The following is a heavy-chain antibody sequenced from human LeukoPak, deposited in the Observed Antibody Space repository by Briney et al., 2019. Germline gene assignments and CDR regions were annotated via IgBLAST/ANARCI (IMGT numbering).Heavy chain of an antibody. Sequence: GGSLRLSCAASGFTVSSNYMSWVRQAPGKGLEWVSVIYSGGSTYYADSVKGRFTISRDNSKNTLYLQMNSLRAEDTAVYYCARGYGDYPYYFDYWGQGTLVTVSS. J-gene: IGHJ4*02. CDR3: ARGYGDYPYYFDY. D-gene: IGHD4-17*01. CDR1: GFTVSSNY. V-gene: IGHV3-53*05. CDR2: IYSGGST.